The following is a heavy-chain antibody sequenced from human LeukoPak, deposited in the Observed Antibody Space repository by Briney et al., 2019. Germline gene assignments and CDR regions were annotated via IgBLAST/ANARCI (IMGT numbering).Heavy chain of an antibody. D-gene: IGHD5-24*01. CDR1: GGSISSSSYY. J-gene: IGHJ5*02. Sequence: PSETLSLTCTVSGGSISSSSYYWGWIRQPPGKGLEWIGSIYYSGSTYYNPSLKSRVTISVDTSKNQFSLKLSSVTAADTAVYYCARRVEMATIGWFDPWGQGTLVTVSS. CDR2: IYYSGST. CDR3: ARRVEMATIGWFDP. V-gene: IGHV4-39*01.